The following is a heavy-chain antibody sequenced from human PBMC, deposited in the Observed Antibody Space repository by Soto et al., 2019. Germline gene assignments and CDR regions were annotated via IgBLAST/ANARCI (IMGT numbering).Heavy chain of an antibody. V-gene: IGHV3-48*04. J-gene: IGHJ5*02. CDR2: ISSTSSVK. CDR3: AGDQGGTYQNWFDP. CDR1: GFTFSSHG. D-gene: IGHD1-26*01. Sequence: PGGSLRLSCAASGFTFSSHGMHWVRQAPGKGLEWVSYISSTSSVKYYADSVKGRFTISRDNAKKSLYLQMKNLRPEDTAVYYCAGDQGGTYQNWFDPWGQGALVTVSS.